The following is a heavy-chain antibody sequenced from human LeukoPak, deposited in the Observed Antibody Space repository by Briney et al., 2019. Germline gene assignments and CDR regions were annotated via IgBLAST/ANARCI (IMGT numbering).Heavy chain of an antibody. J-gene: IGHJ4*02. D-gene: IGHD2-21*01. Sequence: GGSLRLSCAASGFTLSAYGMNWVRQAPGKGLEWVSHINAVGNTIYYAGSVKGRFTISRDNSRNSLYLQMSSLRADDTAVYYCARDLFRSKLDWGQGTLVTVSS. CDR1: GFTLSAYG. CDR2: INAVGNTI. V-gene: IGHV3-48*03. CDR3: ARDLFRSKLD.